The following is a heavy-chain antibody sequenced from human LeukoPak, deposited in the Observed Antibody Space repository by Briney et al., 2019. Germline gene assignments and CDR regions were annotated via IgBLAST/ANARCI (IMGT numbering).Heavy chain of an antibody. CDR1: GFTFSSYA. CDR3: AKFLPTHIVVANYYFDY. CDR2: ISGSGGST. V-gene: IGHV3-23*01. Sequence: GGSLRLSCAASGFTFSSYAISWVRQAPGKGLEWVSAISGSGGSTYYADSVKGRFTISRDNSKNTLYLQMNSLRAEDTAVYYCAKFLPTHIVVANYYFDYWGQGTLVTVSS. D-gene: IGHD2-21*01. J-gene: IGHJ4*02.